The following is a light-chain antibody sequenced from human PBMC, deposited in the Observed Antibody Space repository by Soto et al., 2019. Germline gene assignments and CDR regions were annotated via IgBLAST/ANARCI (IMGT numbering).Light chain of an antibody. CDR1: QSVGVS. J-gene: IGKJ1*01. CDR2: DVS. Sequence: EIVLAQSPGTLSLSPGDTATLSCRASQSVGVSSAWYQQKPGQPPRLLVYDVSNRATGIPARFSGSGSETDFTLTISTLEPEDFAVYYCQQRSDWPPTWTFGQGTKVEI. CDR3: QQRSDWPPTWT. V-gene: IGKV3-11*01.